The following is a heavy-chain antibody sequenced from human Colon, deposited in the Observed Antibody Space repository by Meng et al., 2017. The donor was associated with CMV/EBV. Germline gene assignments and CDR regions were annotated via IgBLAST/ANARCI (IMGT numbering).Heavy chain of an antibody. D-gene: IGHD2-21*01. Sequence: SGGSINSYFWHWFRQPPGKGLEWIGYIHYTGNTRYNPSLKTRVTMSLDTSKNQFSLKLTSVTAADTAVYFCARPAYCGANCYWYFDYWGQGALVTVSS. V-gene: IGHV4-59*01. CDR3: ARPAYCGANCYWYFDY. CDR1: GGSINSYF. J-gene: IGHJ4*02. CDR2: IHYTGNT.